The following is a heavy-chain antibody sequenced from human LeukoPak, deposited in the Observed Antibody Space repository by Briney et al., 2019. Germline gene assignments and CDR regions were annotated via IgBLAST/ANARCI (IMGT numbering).Heavy chain of an antibody. CDR1: GYSISSGYY. CDR3: ARAMVRGVICYFDY. V-gene: IGHV4-38-2*01. J-gene: IGHJ4*02. CDR2: IYHSGST. Sequence: SETLSLTCAVSGYSISSGYYWGWIRQPPGKGLEWIGSIYHSGSTYYNPSLKSRVTMSVDTSKNQFSLKLSSVTAADTAVYYCARAMVRGVICYFDYWGQGTLVTVSS. D-gene: IGHD3-10*01.